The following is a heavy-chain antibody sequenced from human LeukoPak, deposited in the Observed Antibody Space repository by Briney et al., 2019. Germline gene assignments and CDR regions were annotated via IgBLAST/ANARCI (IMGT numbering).Heavy chain of an antibody. J-gene: IGHJ4*02. D-gene: IGHD2-8*02. CDR1: GFTFSSYW. Sequence: PGGSLRLSCAASGFTFSSYWMTWVRQAPGKGLEWAANIKQDGSEKHYVDSVKGRFTISRDNAKNSLYLQMNSLRAEDTAVYYCARGWSKFDYWGQGTLVTVSS. V-gene: IGHV3-7*03. CDR3: ARGWSKFDY. CDR2: IKQDGSEK.